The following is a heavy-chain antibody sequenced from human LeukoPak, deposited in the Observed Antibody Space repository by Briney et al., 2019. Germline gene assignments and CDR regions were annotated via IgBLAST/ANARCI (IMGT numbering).Heavy chain of an antibody. V-gene: IGHV1-2*02. CDR3: ARDPSFGRWLHTLDY. CDR1: GYTFTGYY. Sequence: ASVRVSCKASGYTFTGYYMHWVRQAPGQGLEWMGWINPNSGGTNYAQKFQGRVTMTRDTSISTAYMELSRLRSDDTAVYYCARDPSFGRWLHTLDYWGQGTLVTVSS. J-gene: IGHJ4*02. CDR2: INPNSGGT. D-gene: IGHD5-24*01.